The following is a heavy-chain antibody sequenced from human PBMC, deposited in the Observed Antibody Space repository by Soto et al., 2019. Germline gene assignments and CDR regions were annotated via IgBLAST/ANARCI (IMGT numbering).Heavy chain of an antibody. J-gene: IGHJ6*02. CDR2: IIPIFGTA. CDR3: ARCTLEWSPWSSIYYGMDV. D-gene: IGHD3-3*01. CDR1: GGTFSSYA. V-gene: IGHV1-69*06. Sequence: QVQLVQSGAEVKKPGSSVKVSCKASGGTFSSYAISWVRQAPGQGLEWMGGIIPIFGTANYAQKFQGRVTITADKSTSKAYMELSSLRSEDTAVYYCARCTLEWSPWSSIYYGMDVWGQGTTVTVSS.